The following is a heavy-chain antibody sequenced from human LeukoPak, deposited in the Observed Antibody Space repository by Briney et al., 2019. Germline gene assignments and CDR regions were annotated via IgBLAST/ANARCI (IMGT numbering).Heavy chain of an antibody. V-gene: IGHV3-7*01. CDR3: ARDSSVAVIGGFDY. D-gene: IGHD2-21*01. Sequence: PGGSLRLSCAASGLTFSSYWMSWVRQAPGKGLEWVANIKQDGSEKYYVDSVKGRFTISRDNAKNSLYLQMNSLRAEDTAVYYCARDSSVAVIGGFDYWGQGTLVTVSS. J-gene: IGHJ4*02. CDR2: IKQDGSEK. CDR1: GLTFSSYW.